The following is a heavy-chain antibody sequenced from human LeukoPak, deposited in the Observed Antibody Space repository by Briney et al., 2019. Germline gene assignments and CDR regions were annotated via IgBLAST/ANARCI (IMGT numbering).Heavy chain of an antibody. CDR1: GFTFSNYG. CDR2: ISGNGGHS. CDR3: AKGDSFGSGSYFHS. V-gene: IGHV3-23*01. Sequence: GGSLRLSCAASGFTFSNYGMHWVRQAPGKRLEWVSTISGNGGHSYYADSVKGRFTISRDNSKNTLYLQMSSLRTEDTAIYYCAKGDSFGSGSYFHSWGQGTLVTVSS. D-gene: IGHD3-10*01. J-gene: IGHJ5*01.